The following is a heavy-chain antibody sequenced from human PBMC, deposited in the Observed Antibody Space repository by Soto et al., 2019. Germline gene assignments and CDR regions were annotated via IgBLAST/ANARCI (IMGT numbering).Heavy chain of an antibody. V-gene: IGHV4-59*01. CDR3: AIDRFQMSESGDNWLDP. J-gene: IGHJ5*02. CDR2: IHHIGST. D-gene: IGHD2-21*01. Sequence: SETLSLTCTVSGGSISSYYWSWIRQSPGKGLEWIGYIHHIGSTTYNPSLESRVTISVDTSRNQLSRNLTSVTSPDTSIYYCAIDRFQMSESGDNWLDPWGQGIRVTGSS. CDR1: GGSISSYY.